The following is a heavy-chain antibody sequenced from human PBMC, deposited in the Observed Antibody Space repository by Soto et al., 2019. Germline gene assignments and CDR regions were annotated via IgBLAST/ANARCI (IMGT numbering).Heavy chain of an antibody. CDR3: ARVHCSAGTCLDGLDF. CDR1: GDSVSSNGAC. V-gene: IGHV6-1*01. CDR2: IYYRSKWFH. D-gene: IGHD2-15*01. Sequence: SQTLSLTCVLSGDSVSSNGACWNWIRQSPSRGLQWLGRIYYRSKWFHDYAASVESRMAINPDTSRNQFSLQLNYVTPEGTAVYYCARVHCSAGTCLDGLDFWGQGTTVTVSS. J-gene: IGHJ6*02.